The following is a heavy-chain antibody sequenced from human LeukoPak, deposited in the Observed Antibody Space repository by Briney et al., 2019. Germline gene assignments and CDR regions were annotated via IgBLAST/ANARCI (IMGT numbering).Heavy chain of an antibody. CDR1: GGSISSYY. D-gene: IGHD1-14*01. Sequence: SETLSLTCTVSGGSISSYYWSWIRQPPGKGLEWIGYIYYSGSTYYNPSLKSRVTISVDTSKNQFSLKLSSVTAADTAVYYCARNRRTGTSDYWGQGTLVTVSS. J-gene: IGHJ4*02. CDR3: ARNRRTGTSDY. V-gene: IGHV4-59*12. CDR2: IYYSGST.